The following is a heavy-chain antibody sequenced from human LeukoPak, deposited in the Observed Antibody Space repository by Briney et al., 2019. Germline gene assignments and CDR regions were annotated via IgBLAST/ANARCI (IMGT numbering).Heavy chain of an antibody. J-gene: IGHJ5*02. Sequence: PSETLSLTCTVSGYSISSGYYWSWIRQPPGKGLEWIGEINHSGSTNYNPSLKSRVTISVDTSKNQFSLKLSSVTAADTAVYYCARVVSRRYYYGSGSYYNEISISDWFDPWGQGTLVTVSS. CDR3: ARVVSRRYYYGSGSYYNEISISDWFDP. CDR1: GYSISSGYY. D-gene: IGHD3-10*01. V-gene: IGHV4-38-2*02. CDR2: INHSGST.